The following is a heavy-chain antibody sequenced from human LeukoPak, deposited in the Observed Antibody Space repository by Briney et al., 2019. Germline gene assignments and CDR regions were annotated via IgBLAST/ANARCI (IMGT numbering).Heavy chain of an antibody. CDR2: ISSSSSYT. V-gene: IGHV3-11*06. D-gene: IGHD3-9*01. CDR1: GFTFSDYY. CDR3: ARDRYDILTGYYIDAFDI. Sequence: PGGSLRLSCAASGFTFSDYYMSWIRQAPGKGLEWVSYISSSSSYTNYADSVKGRFTISGDNAKNSLYLQMNSLRAEDTAVYYCARDRYDILTGYYIDAFDIWGQGTMVTVSS. J-gene: IGHJ3*02.